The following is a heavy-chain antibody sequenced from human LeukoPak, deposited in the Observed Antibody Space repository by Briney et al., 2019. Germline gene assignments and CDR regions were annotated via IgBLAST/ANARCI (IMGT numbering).Heavy chain of an antibody. CDR2: INHSGST. CDR3: ARGGGSYYFDY. V-gene: IGHV4-34*01. Sequence: SETLSLTCAVYGGSFSGYYWSWIRQPPGKGLEWIGEINHSGSTNYNPSLKSRVTISVDTSKNQFSLKLSSVTAADTAVYYCARGGGSYYFDYWGPGTLVTVSS. CDR1: GGSFSGYY. D-gene: IGHD1-26*01. J-gene: IGHJ4*02.